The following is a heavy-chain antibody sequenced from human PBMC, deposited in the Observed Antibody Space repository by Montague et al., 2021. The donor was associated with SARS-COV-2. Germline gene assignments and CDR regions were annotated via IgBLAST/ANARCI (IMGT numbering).Heavy chain of an antibody. CDR3: ARGVSYYGFWSGYDYGMDV. J-gene: IGHJ6*02. Sequence: SETLSLTCTVSGGSISSYYWSWIRQPPGKGLEWIGYIYYSGSTNYNPSLKSRVTISVDTSKNQFSLKLSSVTAADTAVYYCARGVSYYGFWSGYDYGMDVWGQGTTVTVSS. CDR2: IYYSGST. CDR1: GGSISSYY. V-gene: IGHV4-59*01. D-gene: IGHD3-3*01.